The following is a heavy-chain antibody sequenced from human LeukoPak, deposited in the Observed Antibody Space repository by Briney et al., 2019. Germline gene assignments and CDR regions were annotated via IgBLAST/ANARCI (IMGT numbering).Heavy chain of an antibody. CDR3: ARVHIPYQGDYGDSPTPGYYYYGMDV. CDR2: INTDGSST. J-gene: IGHJ6*02. D-gene: IGHD4-17*01. V-gene: IGHV3-74*01. CDR1: GFTFSSYW. Sequence: GGSLRLSCAASGFTFSSYWMHWVRHAPGKGLVWVSRINTDGSSTIYADSVKGRFTISRDNAKNTLYLQMNSLRAEDTAVYYCARVHIPYQGDYGDSPTPGYYYYGMDVWGQGTTVTVSS.